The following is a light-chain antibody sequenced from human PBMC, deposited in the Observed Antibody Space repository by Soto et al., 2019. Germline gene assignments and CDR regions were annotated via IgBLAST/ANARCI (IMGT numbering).Light chain of an antibody. J-gene: IGKJ5*01. CDR1: QSISSW. V-gene: IGKV1-5*01. CDR2: DAS. CDR3: QQYNSYRIT. Sequence: DIQMTQSPSTLSASVGDRVTITCRASQSISSWLAWYQQKPGKAPKLLIYDASSLESGVPSRFSGSGSGTEFTLTISSLQPDDFATYYCQQYNSYRITFGPGTRLEIK.